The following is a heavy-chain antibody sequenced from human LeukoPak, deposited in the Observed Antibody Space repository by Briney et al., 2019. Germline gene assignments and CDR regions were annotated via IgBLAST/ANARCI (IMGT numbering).Heavy chain of an antibody. V-gene: IGHV1-18*01. CDR1: GYTFINYG. Sequence: ASVKVSCTASGYTFINYGITWVRQAPGQGLEWMGWISAYNSAYNGNTHYAQKLQDRVTMTTDTSTNTGYMELRSLRSDDTAVYYCAREYGSGSYTGIDYWGQGTLVTVSS. J-gene: IGHJ4*02. CDR3: AREYGSGSYTGIDY. CDR2: ISAYNSAYNGNT. D-gene: IGHD3-10*01.